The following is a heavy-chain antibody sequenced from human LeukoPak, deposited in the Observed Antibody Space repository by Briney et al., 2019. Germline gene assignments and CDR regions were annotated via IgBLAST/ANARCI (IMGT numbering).Heavy chain of an antibody. CDR1: GYTFTSYY. D-gene: IGHD6-19*01. Sequence: ASVKVSCKASGYTFTSYYMHWVRQAPGQGLEWMGWISGYNGNTNYAQNLQGGVTMTTDTSTSTAYMELRSLRSDDTAVYYCARDLKMAYISGRYSWGTGSSNDYWGQGTLVTVSS. CDR3: ARDLKMAYISGRYSWGTGSSNDY. J-gene: IGHJ4*02. V-gene: IGHV1-18*04. CDR2: ISGYNGNT.